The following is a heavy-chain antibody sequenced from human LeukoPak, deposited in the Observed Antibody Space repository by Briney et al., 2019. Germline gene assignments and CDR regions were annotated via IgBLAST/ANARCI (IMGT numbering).Heavy chain of an antibody. D-gene: IGHD7-27*01. CDR2: IYYDGTT. CDR3: ARGPWGWFDP. CDR1: GGSISSYY. Sequence: SETLSLTCTVSGGSISSYYWSWMRQPPGEGLEWIGYIYYDGTTNYNPSLKSRVTISLDTSKNQFSLNLSSVTAADTAVYYCARGPWGWFDPWGQGTLVTVSS. J-gene: IGHJ5*02. V-gene: IGHV4-59*01.